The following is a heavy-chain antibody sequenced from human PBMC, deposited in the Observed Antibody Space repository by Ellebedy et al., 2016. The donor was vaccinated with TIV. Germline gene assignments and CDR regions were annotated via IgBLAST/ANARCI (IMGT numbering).Heavy chain of an antibody. D-gene: IGHD5-18*01. V-gene: IGHV3-21*04. CDR1: GFTFSSYA. J-gene: IGHJ2*01. Sequence: GESLKISXAASGFTFSSYAMHWVRQAPGKGLEWVSSISSSSSYIYYADSVKGRFTISRDNAKNSLYLQMNSLRAEDTAVYYCARDREDTAMVTDWYFDLWGRGTLVTVSS. CDR2: ISSSSSYI. CDR3: ARDREDTAMVTDWYFDL.